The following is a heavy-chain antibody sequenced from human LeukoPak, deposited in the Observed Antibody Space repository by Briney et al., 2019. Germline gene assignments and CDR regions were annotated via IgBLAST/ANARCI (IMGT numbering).Heavy chain of an antibody. J-gene: IGHJ5*02. CDR3: ARGLGLRLRPSRFDP. V-gene: IGHV1-18*01. D-gene: IGHD2-21*02. CDR1: GYTFTNYG. Sequence: ASVNVSCKTSGYTFTNYGIGWVRQAPGQGLEWMGWISAYTGDTHYVQKVHDRVTMTIDTSTNTAYMQLTTLTSDDTAVYYCARGLGLRLRPSRFDPWGQGTLVTVSS. CDR2: ISAYTGDT.